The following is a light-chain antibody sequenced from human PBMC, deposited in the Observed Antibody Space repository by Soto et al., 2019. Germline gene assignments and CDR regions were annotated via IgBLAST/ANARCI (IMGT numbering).Light chain of an antibody. J-gene: IGKJ1*01. CDR1: QTIANIY. Sequence: EIVLTQSPGTLSLSPGERAVLSCRASQTIANIYLAWYQHKPGRPPRLLIYDTSPRATGTPDRFIGSGSGTDFTLTISRLEPEDFAVYYCQQYSGSPETFGPGTKVEIK. V-gene: IGKV3-20*01. CDR2: DTS. CDR3: QQYSGSPET.